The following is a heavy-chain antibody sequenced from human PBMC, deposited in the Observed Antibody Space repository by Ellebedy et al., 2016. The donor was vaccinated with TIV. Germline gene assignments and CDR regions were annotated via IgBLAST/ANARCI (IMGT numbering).Heavy chain of an antibody. CDR3: ARCHFHDVDLDHWYIDL. D-gene: IGHD1-1*01. V-gene: IGHV4-34*01. CDR2: INHRDST. J-gene: IGHJ2*01. CDR1: GGSLSGFS. Sequence: SETLSLTCAVYGGSLSGFSWSWIRQPPGKGLEWIGEINHRDSTNYNPSPKSRITISVDTSRNQFSLRLNSVTAADTAVYYCARCHFHDVDLDHWYIDLWGRGTLVTVTS.